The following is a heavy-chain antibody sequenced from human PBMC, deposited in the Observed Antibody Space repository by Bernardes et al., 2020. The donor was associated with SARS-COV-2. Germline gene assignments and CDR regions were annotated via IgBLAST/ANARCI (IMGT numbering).Heavy chain of an antibody. Sequence: ASVKVSCKASGYTFTGYYMHWVRQAPGQGLEWMGRINPNSGGTNYAQKFQGRVTMTRDTSISTAYMELSRLRSDDTAVYYCARVKNYDYIWGSPYYMDVWGKGTTVTVSS. CDR3: ARVKNYDYIWGSPYYMDV. V-gene: IGHV1-2*06. CDR2: INPNSGGT. CDR1: GYTFTGYY. J-gene: IGHJ6*03. D-gene: IGHD3-16*01.